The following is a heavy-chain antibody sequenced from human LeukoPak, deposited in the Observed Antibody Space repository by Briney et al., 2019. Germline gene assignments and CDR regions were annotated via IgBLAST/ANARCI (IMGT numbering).Heavy chain of an antibody. CDR1: GGSFSGYY. V-gene: IGHV4-34*01. Sequence: SETLSLTCAVYGGSFSGYYWSWIRQPPGKGLEWIGEINHSGSTNYNPSLKSRVTISVDTSKNQFSLKLSSVTAADTAVFYCARHGLIAARHAFDIWGQGTMVTVSS. CDR3: ARHGLIAARHAFDI. J-gene: IGHJ3*02. D-gene: IGHD6-13*01. CDR2: INHSGST.